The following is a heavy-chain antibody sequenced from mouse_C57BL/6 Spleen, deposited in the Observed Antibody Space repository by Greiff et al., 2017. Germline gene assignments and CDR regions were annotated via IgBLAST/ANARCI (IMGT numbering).Heavy chain of an antibody. Sequence: QVQLQQSGAELVKPGASVKLSCKASGYTFTSYWMHWVKQRPGQGLEWIGMIHPNSGSTNYNEKFKSKATLTVDKSSSTAYMQLSSLTSEDSAVYYCDITTVVAPYAMDYWGQGTSVTVSS. CDR2: IHPNSGST. D-gene: IGHD1-1*01. CDR3: DITTVVAPYAMDY. CDR1: GYTFTSYW. V-gene: IGHV1-64*01. J-gene: IGHJ4*01.